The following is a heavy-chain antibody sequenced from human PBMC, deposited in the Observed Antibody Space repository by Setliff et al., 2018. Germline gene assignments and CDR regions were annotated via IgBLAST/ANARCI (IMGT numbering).Heavy chain of an antibody. V-gene: IGHV4-61*01. Sequence: SETLSLTCTVSGGSVSSGSYYWSWIRQPPGKGLEWIGYIYYSGSTNYNPSLKSRVTISVDTSKNQFSLKLSSVTATDTAVYYCARGETSSGWYIYYYYYMDVWGKGTTVTV. CDR2: IYYSGST. CDR3: ARGETSSGWYIYYYYYMDV. D-gene: IGHD6-19*01. J-gene: IGHJ6*03. CDR1: GGSVSSGSYY.